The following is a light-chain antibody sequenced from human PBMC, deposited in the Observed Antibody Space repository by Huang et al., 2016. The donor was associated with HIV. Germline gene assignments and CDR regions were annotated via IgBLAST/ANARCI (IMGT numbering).Light chain of an antibody. CDR1: QDIRRY. CDR3: QQSYSEPP. J-gene: IGKJ2*01. Sequence: DIQMTQSPSSLSEAVGDRVTITCRASQDIRRYFNWYQQKPAKAPKLLIYGASTLQSGDPSMFSGSESGKRFTLTISSLQPEDFANYYCQQSYSEPPFGQGTKLEIK. CDR2: GAS. V-gene: IGKV1-39*01.